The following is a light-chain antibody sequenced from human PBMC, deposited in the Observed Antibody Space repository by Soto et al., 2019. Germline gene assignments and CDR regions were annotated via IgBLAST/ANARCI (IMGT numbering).Light chain of an antibody. V-gene: IGKV1-5*03. Sequence: DIQMTQSPSSLFASVGDRVTITCRASQIINTWLAWYQQRPGKAPKLLIYRASNLVNGVPSRFSGSGSVTEFTLTISSLQPDDFSIYYCQQYETYSGTFGPGTKVDL. CDR2: RAS. CDR1: QIINTW. CDR3: QQYETYSGT. J-gene: IGKJ3*01.